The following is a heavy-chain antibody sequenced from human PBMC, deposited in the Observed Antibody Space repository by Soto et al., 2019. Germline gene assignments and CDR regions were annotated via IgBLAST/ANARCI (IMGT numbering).Heavy chain of an antibody. J-gene: IGHJ2*01. Sequence: VQLVQSGAEVKKPGASVKVSCKASGYTFTGYYMHWVRQAPGQGREWMGWINPNSGGTNYAQKFQGWVTMPRDTSISTAYMEMSRLRSDDTAVYYCARVTPITYWYFDLWGRGTLVTVSS. V-gene: IGHV1-2*04. CDR2: INPNSGGT. CDR3: ARVTPITYWYFDL. CDR1: GYTFTGYY. D-gene: IGHD3-10*01.